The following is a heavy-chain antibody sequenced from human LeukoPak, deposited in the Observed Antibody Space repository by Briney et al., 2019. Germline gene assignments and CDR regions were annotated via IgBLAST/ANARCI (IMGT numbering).Heavy chain of an antibody. J-gene: IGHJ6*02. Sequence: ASVKVSCKASGYTFTGYYMHWVRQAPGQGLEWMGWINPNSGGTNYAQKVQGRVTMTTDTSTSTAYMDLRSLRSDDTAVYYCARDRLRYSGYEYYYYGMDVWGQGTTVTVSS. CDR3: ARDRLRYSGYEYYYYGMDV. CDR2: INPNSGGT. V-gene: IGHV1-2*02. CDR1: GYTFTGYY. D-gene: IGHD5-12*01.